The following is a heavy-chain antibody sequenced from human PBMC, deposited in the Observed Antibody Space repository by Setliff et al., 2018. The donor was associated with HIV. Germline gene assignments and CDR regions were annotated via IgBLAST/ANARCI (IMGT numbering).Heavy chain of an antibody. Sequence: SETLSLTCAVYGGSISGYYWSWIRQPPGKGLEWIGEINPVGRNDNYNPSLNNRAAIVLDTSKNQFSLWLTSVTAADTAVYYCARVDWGYSSNWSIDYWGQGMLVTVSS. J-gene: IGHJ4*02. D-gene: IGHD6-13*01. CDR2: INPVGRND. V-gene: IGHV4-34*04. CDR3: ARVDWGYSSNWSIDY. CDR1: GGSISGYY.